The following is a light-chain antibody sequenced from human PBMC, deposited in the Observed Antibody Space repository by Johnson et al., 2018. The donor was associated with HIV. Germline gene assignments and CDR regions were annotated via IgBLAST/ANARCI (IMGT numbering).Light chain of an antibody. Sequence: QSVLTQPPSVSAAPGQKVTISCSGSSSNIGNNYVSWYQQLPGTAPKLLIYENNKRPSGIPDRFYGSTSGTSATLGITGLQTGDEADYYCGAWDSSLSSYVFGTGTKVTVL. CDR1: SSNIGNNY. CDR3: GAWDSSLSSYV. V-gene: IGLV1-51*02. J-gene: IGLJ1*01. CDR2: ENN.